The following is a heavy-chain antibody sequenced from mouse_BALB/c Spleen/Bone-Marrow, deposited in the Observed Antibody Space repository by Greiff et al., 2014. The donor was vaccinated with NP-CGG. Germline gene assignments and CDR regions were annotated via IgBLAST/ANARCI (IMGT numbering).Heavy chain of an antibody. CDR2: IYPGDGDT. D-gene: IGHD1-2*01. CDR3: ARRDYGIRENYYAMDY. J-gene: IGHJ4*01. V-gene: IGHV1-87*01. Sequence: QVQLQQSGAELARPGASVKLSCKASGYTFTSYWMQWVKQRPGQGLEWIGAIYPGDGDTRYTQKFKGKATLTADRSSSTAYMQLSSLASGDSAVYYCARRDYGIRENYYAMDYWGQGTSVTVSS. CDR1: GYTFTSYW.